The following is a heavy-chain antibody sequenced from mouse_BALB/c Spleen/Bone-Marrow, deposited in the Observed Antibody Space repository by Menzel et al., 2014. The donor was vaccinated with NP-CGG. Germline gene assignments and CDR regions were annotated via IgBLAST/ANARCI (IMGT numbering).Heavy chain of an antibody. CDR2: IDPENGDT. CDR1: GFNIKDYY. Sequence: EVKLQESGAELVRSGASVKLSCTAPGFNIKDYYLHWVKQRPEQGLEWIGWIDPENGDTEYAPKFQGKATMTADTSSNTAYMQLSSLTSEDTAVYYCNAPIYYGYAWFAYWGQGTLVTVSA. CDR3: NAPIYYGYAWFAY. J-gene: IGHJ3*01. V-gene: IGHV14-4*02. D-gene: IGHD2-2*01.